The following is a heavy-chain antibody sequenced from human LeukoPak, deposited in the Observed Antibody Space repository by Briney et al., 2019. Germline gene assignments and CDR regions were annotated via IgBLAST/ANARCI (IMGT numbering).Heavy chain of an antibody. CDR1: GFTVSSCC. J-gene: IGHJ4*02. Sequence: GGSLRLSCAVSGFTVSSCCLHWVRQAPGKELVWVSRFDSDGTTTTYADSVKGRFTISRDNAKNTLYLQMNSLRAEDTAVYYCARGASGYSYGWGQGTLVTVSS. V-gene: IGHV3-74*01. CDR2: FDSDGTTT. D-gene: IGHD5-18*01. CDR3: ARGASGYSYG.